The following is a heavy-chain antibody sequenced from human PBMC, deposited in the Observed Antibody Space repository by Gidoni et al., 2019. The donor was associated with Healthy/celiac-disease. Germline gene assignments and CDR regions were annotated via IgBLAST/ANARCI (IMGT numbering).Heavy chain of an antibody. CDR1: GGTFSSYA. D-gene: IGHD6-19*01. CDR2: IIPIFGTA. V-gene: IGHV1-69*06. CDR3: TRAQRYSSGWYELETPNWFDP. Sequence: QVQLVQSGAEVKKPGSSVKVSCKASGGTFSSYAITWVRQAPGQGLEWMGGIIPIFGTANYAQKFQGRVTITADKSTSTAYMELSSLRSEDTAVYYCTRAQRYSSGWYELETPNWFDPWGQGTLVTVSS. J-gene: IGHJ5*02.